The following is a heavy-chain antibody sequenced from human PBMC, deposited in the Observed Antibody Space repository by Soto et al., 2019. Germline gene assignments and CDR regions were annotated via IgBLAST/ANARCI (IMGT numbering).Heavy chain of an antibody. J-gene: IGHJ4*02. Sequence: QVQLVQSGAEVKKPGASVKVSCKASGYTFSSYGLSWVRQAPGQGLEWMGWISAYNGNTKDAQKLQGRVTMTTDTSRSTAYMALRRRSSDDAAVYDCARDLALGLVGYWGQGTVVTVSS. V-gene: IGHV1-18*01. CDR1: GYTFSSYG. CDR3: ARDLALGLVGY. CDR2: ISAYNGNT. D-gene: IGHD6-19*01.